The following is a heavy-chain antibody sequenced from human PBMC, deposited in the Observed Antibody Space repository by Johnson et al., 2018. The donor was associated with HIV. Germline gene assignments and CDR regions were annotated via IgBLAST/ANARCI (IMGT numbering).Heavy chain of an antibody. CDR3: AKDRGDGVAARRRSAFDI. V-gene: IGHV3-23*04. CDR1: GFTFSSYA. Sequence: MQLVESGGGLVQPGGSLRLSCAASGFTFSSYAMSWVRQAPGKGLEWVSAISGSGVSTYSEDSVQGRFTISRDNSKNTLYLQMNSLRAEDTAVYYCAKDRGDGVAARRRSAFDIWGQGTMVTVSS. CDR2: ISGSGVST. J-gene: IGHJ3*02. D-gene: IGHD6-6*01.